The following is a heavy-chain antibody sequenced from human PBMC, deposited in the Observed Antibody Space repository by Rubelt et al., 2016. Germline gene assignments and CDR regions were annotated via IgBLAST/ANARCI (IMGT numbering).Heavy chain of an antibody. V-gene: IGHV4-39*01. CDR1: GGSISSSSYY. CDR3: ASHIDGYGYY. D-gene: IGHD5-24*01. J-gene: IGHJ4*02. Sequence: QLQLQESGPGLVKPSETLSLTCTVSGGSISSSSYYWGWIRQPPGKGLEWIGSIYYSGSTYYNPSLKSRVTISVDTSKNQFSLRLSSVTAADTAVYYCASHIDGYGYYWGQGTLVTVSS. CDR2: IYYSGST.